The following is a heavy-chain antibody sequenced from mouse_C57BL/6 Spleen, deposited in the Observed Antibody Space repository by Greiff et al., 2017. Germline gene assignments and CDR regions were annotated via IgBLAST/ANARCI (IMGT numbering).Heavy chain of an antibody. CDR2: IRNKANGYTT. CDR3: ARWGAYDYDFPYYAMDY. CDR1: GFTFTDYY. V-gene: IGHV7-3*01. D-gene: IGHD2-4*01. Sequence: EVKLMESGGGLVQPGGSLSLSCAASGFTFTDYYMSWVRQPPGKALEWLGFIRNKANGYTTEYSASVQGRFTISRDNSQSILYLQMNALRAEDSATYYCARWGAYDYDFPYYAMDYWGQGTSVTVSS. J-gene: IGHJ4*01.